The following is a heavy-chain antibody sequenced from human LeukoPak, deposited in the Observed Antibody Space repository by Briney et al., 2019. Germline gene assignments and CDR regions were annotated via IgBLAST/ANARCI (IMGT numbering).Heavy chain of an antibody. D-gene: IGHD3-3*01. V-gene: IGHV3-9*01. Sequence: PGGSLRLSCAASAFMFDEYAMHWVRQAPGKGLEWVSGISWNSGNIVYADSVKGRFTISRDNAKNTLYLQMNSLRAEDTAVYYCARQYYDFWSGYYAFDYWGQGTLVTVSS. CDR1: AFMFDEYA. J-gene: IGHJ4*02. CDR2: ISWNSGNI. CDR3: ARQYYDFWSGYYAFDY.